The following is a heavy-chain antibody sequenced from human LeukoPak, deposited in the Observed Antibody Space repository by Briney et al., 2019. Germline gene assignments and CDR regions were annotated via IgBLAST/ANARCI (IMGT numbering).Heavy chain of an antibody. D-gene: IGHD6-19*01. CDR1: GFTFSSYE. V-gene: IGHV3-48*03. CDR3: ARGPASGWPDAFDI. Sequence: PGGSLRLSCAASGFTFSSYEMNWVRQAPGKGLEWVSYISSSGSTIYYADSVKGRFTISRDNAKNSLYLQMNSLRAEDTAVYYCARGPASGWPDAFDIWGQGTMVTVSS. CDR2: ISSSGSTI. J-gene: IGHJ3*02.